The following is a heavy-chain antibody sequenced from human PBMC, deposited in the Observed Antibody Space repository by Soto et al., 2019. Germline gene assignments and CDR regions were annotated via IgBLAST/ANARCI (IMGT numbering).Heavy chain of an antibody. D-gene: IGHD3-22*01. V-gene: IGHV4-59*01. CDR2: IYYSGST. CDR3: AAEYYYDDRGSMRYFDY. Sequence: SETLSLTCTVSSGSISRYYWSWILQPPWKELEWIGYIYYSGSTNYNPSLKSRVTISVDTSKNQFSLKLSSVTAADTAVYYCAAEYYYDDRGSMRYFDYWGQGTQVTVSS. J-gene: IGHJ4*02. CDR1: SGSISRYY.